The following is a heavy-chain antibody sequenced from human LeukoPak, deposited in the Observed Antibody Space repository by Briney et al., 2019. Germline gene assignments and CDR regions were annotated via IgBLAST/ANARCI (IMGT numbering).Heavy chain of an antibody. D-gene: IGHD3-22*01. V-gene: IGHV1-2*02. CDR3: ARDYLASSGYSAWGY. CDR1: GYTFTGYY. CDR2: INPKSGGT. J-gene: IGHJ4*02. Sequence: ASVKVSCKASGYTFTGYYMHWVRQAPGQGLEWMGWINPKSGGTNYAQKFQGRVTMTRDTSINTASLELSSLTSDDTAVYYCARDYLASSGYSAWGYWGQGTLVTVSS.